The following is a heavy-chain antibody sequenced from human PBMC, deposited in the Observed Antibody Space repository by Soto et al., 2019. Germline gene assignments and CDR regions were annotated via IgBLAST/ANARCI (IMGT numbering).Heavy chain of an antibody. CDR3: ARDQLEGNWFDP. J-gene: IGHJ5*02. V-gene: IGHV4-30-2*01. D-gene: IGHD1-1*01. CDR1: GGSISSGGYS. Sequence: QLHLQESGSGLVRPSQTLSLTCVVSGGSISSGGYSWNWIRQPPGKGLEWIGYIYHSGSTLYNPSLQSRVTISVDKSKNQFSLKLTSVTAADTAVYYCARDQLEGNWFDPWGQGTLVTVSS. CDR2: IYHSGST.